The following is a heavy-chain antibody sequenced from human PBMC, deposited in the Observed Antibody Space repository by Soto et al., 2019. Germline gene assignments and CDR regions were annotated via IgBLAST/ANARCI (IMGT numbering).Heavy chain of an antibody. CDR3: ARAYYDILTGYYIYYFDY. CDR1: GYTFTGYY. V-gene: IGHV1-2*02. CDR2: INPNSGGT. J-gene: IGHJ4*02. D-gene: IGHD3-9*01. Sequence: ASVKVSCKASGYTFTGYYMHWVRQAPGQGLEWMGWINPNSGGTNYAQKFQGRVTMTRDTSISTAYMELSRLRSDDTAVYYCARAYYDILTGYYIYYFDYWGQGTLVTVS.